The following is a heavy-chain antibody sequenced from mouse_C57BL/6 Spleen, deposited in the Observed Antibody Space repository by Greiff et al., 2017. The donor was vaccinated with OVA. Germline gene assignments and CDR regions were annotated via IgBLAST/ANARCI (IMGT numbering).Heavy chain of an antibody. CDR3: ARGELTPFAY. D-gene: IGHD4-1*01. Sequence: QVQLQQSGAELVMPGASVKLSCKASGYTFTSYWMHWVKQRPGQGLEWIGEIDPSDSYTNYNQKFKGKSTLTVDKSSSTAYMQLSSLTSEDSAVYYCARGELTPFAYWGQGTLVTVSA. CDR2: IDPSDSYT. J-gene: IGHJ3*01. V-gene: IGHV1-69*01. CDR1: GYTFTSYW.